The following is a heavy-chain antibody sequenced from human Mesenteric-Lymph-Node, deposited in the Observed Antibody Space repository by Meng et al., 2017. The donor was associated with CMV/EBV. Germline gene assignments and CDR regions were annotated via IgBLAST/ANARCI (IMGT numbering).Heavy chain of an antibody. J-gene: IGHJ4*02. CDR3: AKSNKLAFCSSSSCYPDY. D-gene: IGHD2-2*01. Sequence: GGSLRLSCAASGFTFSSYGMHWVRQASGKGLEWISCISSSGGSTYYADSVKGRFTISRDNSKNTLYLQMNSLRVEDTAVYYCAKSNKLAFCSSSSCYPDYWGQGTVVTVSS. CDR2: ISSSGGST. V-gene: IGHV3-23*01. CDR1: GFTFSSYG.